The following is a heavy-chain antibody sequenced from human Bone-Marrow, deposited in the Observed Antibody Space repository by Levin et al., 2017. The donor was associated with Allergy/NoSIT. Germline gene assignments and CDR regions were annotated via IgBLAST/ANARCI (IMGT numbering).Heavy chain of an antibody. D-gene: IGHD6-19*01. J-gene: IGHJ4*02. V-gene: IGHV3-11*05. CDR3: TRASTVAGPADY. CDR2: SSPSSS. CDR1: GFSFNDYY. Sequence: GGSLRLSCAASGFSFNDYYMSWIRQAPGKGLEWISYSSPSSSYYTDSVKGRFTISRDNAENLLFLQMNSLEVEDTAVYYCTRASTVAGPADYWGQGTLVTVSS.